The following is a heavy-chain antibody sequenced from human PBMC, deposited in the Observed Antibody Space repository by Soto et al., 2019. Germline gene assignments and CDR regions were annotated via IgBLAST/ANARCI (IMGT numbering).Heavy chain of an antibody. V-gene: IGHV3-23*01. CDR3: AKSTRGVPAAYMDV. J-gene: IGHJ6*03. CDR2: TSGSGGTT. Sequence: PGGSLRLSCAASGFTFSSYAMSWGRQAPWKGLEWVSTTSGSGGTTYYVDSVKGRFTISRDNPRNMLYLQMNSLRAEDTAVYYCAKSTRGVPAAYMDVWGQGTTVTVSS. D-gene: IGHD2-2*01. CDR1: GFTFSSYA.